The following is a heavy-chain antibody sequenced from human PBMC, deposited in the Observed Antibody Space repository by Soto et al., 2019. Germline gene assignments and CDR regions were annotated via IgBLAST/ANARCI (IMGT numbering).Heavy chain of an antibody. CDR2: IGQDGSEK. V-gene: IGHV3-7*01. Sequence: GGSLRLSCAASGFAFSRAWMSWVRQAPGKGLEWVAKIGQDGSEKYCVDSVKGRFTISRDNTKNSLYLQMNSLSAEDTAVYYCARGPNWGQGTLVTVSS. CDR3: ARGPN. J-gene: IGHJ4*02. CDR1: GFAFSRAW.